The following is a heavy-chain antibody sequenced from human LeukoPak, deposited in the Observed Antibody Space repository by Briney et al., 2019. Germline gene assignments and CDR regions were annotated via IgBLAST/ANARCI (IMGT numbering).Heavy chain of an antibody. CDR2: MNPNSGNT. Sequence: ASVKVSCKASGYTFTGYDINWVRQATGQGLEWMGWMNPNSGNTGYAQKFQGRVTMTRDTSTSTVYMELSSLRSEDTAVYYCARGAAMVTFPFDYWGQGTLVTVSS. D-gene: IGHD5-18*01. V-gene: IGHV1-8*01. CDR1: GYTFTGYD. CDR3: ARGAAMVTFPFDY. J-gene: IGHJ4*02.